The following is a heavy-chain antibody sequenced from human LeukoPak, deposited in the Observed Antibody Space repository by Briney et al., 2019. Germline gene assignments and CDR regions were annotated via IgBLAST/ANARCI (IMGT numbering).Heavy chain of an antibody. Sequence: PGESMRLSCAASGFSVSRNYMRWVRQAPGKGLEWVSVIYSVDNTYYADTVKGRFTISRDNSKNTRYLQMNSLRAEDTAVYYCAGSDTAMVTGGYWGQGTLVTVSS. J-gene: IGHJ4*02. CDR3: AGSDTAMVTGGY. CDR1: GFSVSRNY. CDR2: IYSVDNT. D-gene: IGHD5-18*01. V-gene: IGHV3-66*01.